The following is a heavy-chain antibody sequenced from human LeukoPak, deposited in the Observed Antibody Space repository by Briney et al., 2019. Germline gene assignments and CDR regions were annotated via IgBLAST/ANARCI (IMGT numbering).Heavy chain of an antibody. J-gene: IGHJ4*02. CDR2: IIPILGIA. D-gene: IGHD2-15*01. Sequence: SVKVSCKASGGTFSSYAISWVRQAPGQGLEWMGRIIPILGIANYAQKFQGRVTITADKSTSTAYMELSSLRSEDTAVYYCARTPYCSGGSCYLFLDYWGQGTLVTVSS. CDR1: GGTFSSYA. CDR3: ARTPYCSGGSCYLFLDY. V-gene: IGHV1-69*04.